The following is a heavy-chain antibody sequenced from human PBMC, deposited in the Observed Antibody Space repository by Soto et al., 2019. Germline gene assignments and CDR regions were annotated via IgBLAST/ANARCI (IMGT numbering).Heavy chain of an antibody. CDR3: ARDPHSSSYYYYGMDV. CDR2: ISDYNGNT. V-gene: IGHV1-18*01. D-gene: IGHD6-6*01. Sequence: ASVKFSFKASGYTFTSYGXXXVRQAPGQGLECMGWISDYNGNTNYAQKLQGRVTMTTDTSTSTAYMELRSLRSDDKAVYYCARDPHSSSYYYYGMDVWGQGTTVTVSS. CDR1: GYTFTSYG. J-gene: IGHJ6*02.